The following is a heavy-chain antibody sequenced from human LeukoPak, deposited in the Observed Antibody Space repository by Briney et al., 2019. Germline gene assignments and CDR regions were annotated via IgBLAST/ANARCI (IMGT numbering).Heavy chain of an antibody. V-gene: IGHV4-38-2*01. CDR3: ARRGGGAVAGLSYYYYYMDV. CDR2: IYHSGST. CDR1: GYSISSGYY. D-gene: IGHD6-19*01. J-gene: IGHJ6*03. Sequence: SETLSLTCAVSGYSISSGYYWGWIRQPPGKGLEWIGSIYHSGSTYYNPSLKSRVTISVDTSKNQFSLKLSSVTAADTAVYYCARRGGGAVAGLSYYYYYMDVWGKGTTVTVSS.